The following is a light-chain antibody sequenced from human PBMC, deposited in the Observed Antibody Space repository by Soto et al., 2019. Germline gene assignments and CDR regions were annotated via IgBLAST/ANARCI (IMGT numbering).Light chain of an antibody. CDR2: NAS. CDR1: QTVGNY. CDR3: QQRGNWPLPWT. V-gene: IGKV3-11*01. Sequence: EMVLTQSPATLSLSPGERATLSSRASQTVGNYLAWYQQKPGQVPRLLIYNASNRATGVPVRFSGSGSGTEFTLTISSLEPKDFAVYYCQQRGNWPLPWTFGQGAKVEI. J-gene: IGKJ1*01.